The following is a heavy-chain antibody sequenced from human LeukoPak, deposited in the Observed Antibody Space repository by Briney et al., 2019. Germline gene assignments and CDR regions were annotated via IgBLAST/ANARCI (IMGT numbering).Heavy chain of an antibody. Sequence: GGSLRLSCAASGFTFSSYGMHWVRQAPGKGLEWVAVISYDGSNKYYADSVKGRFTIFRDNSKNTLYLQMNSLRAEDTAVYYCARAEGSSRYYYYYGMDVWGQGTTVTVSS. J-gene: IGHJ6*02. CDR3: ARAEGSSRYYYYYGMDV. CDR2: ISYDGSNK. D-gene: IGHD6-13*01. V-gene: IGHV3-30*03. CDR1: GFTFSSYG.